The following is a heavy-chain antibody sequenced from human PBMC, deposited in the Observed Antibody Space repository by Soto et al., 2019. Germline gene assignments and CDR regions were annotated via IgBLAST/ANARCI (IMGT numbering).Heavy chain of an antibody. J-gene: IGHJ3*02. CDR1: GGTFSSYA. CDR3: ARVLKGYYDSSGYAFDI. CDR2: IIPIFGTA. D-gene: IGHD3-22*01. Sequence: QVQLVQSGAEVKKPGSSVKVSCKASGGTFSSYAISWVRQAPGQGLEWMGGIIPIFGTANYAQKFQGRVTITADESPSTAYMELSSLRSEDTAVYYCARVLKGYYDSSGYAFDIWGQGTMVTVSS. V-gene: IGHV1-69*01.